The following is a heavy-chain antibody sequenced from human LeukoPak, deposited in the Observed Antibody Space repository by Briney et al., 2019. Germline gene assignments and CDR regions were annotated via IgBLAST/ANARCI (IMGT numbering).Heavy chain of an antibody. J-gene: IGHJ5*02. CDR3: ARGSSSWYEGCWFDP. CDR2: IYYSGST. Sequence: SETLSLTCTVSGGSISSHYWSWIRQPPGKGLEWIGYIYYSGSTNYNPSLKSRVTISVDTSKNQFSLRLSSVTAADMAVYYCARGSSSWYEGCWFDPWGQGTLVTVSS. CDR1: GGSISSHY. D-gene: IGHD6-13*01. V-gene: IGHV4-59*11.